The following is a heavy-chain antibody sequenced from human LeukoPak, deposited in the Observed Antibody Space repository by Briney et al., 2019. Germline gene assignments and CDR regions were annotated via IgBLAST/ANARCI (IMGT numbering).Heavy chain of an antibody. CDR1: GGSISSSSYN. CDR2: IYYVGSP. D-gene: IGHD2-2*02. Sequence: SETLSLTSPVAGGSISSSSYNWGWLRQPPGKGREWFGLIYYVGSPFYNPTLKGQVTISVDTSRNRFSLRLSSVTATDRAVYYCARYKGSDAFDIWGQGTMVTVSS. CDR3: ARYKGSDAFDI. V-gene: IGHV4-39*01. J-gene: IGHJ3*02.